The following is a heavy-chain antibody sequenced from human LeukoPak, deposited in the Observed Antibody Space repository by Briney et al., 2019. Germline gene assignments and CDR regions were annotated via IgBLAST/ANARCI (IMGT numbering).Heavy chain of an antibody. CDR3: TTPDPMTTVTTAFDY. Sequence: GGSLRLSCAASGFTFSNAWMSWVRQAPGKGLEWVGRIKSKTDGGTTDCAAPVKGRFTISRDDSKNTLYLQMNSLKTEDTAVYYCTTPDPMTTVTTAFDYWGQGTLVTVSS. J-gene: IGHJ4*02. CDR2: IKSKTDGGTT. V-gene: IGHV3-15*01. CDR1: GFTFSNAW. D-gene: IGHD4-17*01.